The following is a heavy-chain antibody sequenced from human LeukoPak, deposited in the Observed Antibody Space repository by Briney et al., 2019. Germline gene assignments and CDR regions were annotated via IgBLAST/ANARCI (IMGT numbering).Heavy chain of an antibody. CDR3: ARQMENDYSNKGAFDI. V-gene: IGHV5-51*01. J-gene: IGHJ3*02. CDR1: GYSFTSYW. CDR2: IYPGDSDT. D-gene: IGHD4-11*01. Sequence: GESLKISCKGSGYSFTSYWIGWVRQMPGKGLEWMGIIYPGDSDTRYSPSFQGQVTISADKSISTAYLQWSSLKASDTAMYYCARQMENDYSNKGAFDIWGQGTMVTVSS.